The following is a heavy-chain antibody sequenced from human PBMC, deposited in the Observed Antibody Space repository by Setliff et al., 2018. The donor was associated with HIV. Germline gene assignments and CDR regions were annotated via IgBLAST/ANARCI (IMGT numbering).Heavy chain of an antibody. J-gene: IGHJ2*01. V-gene: IGHV4-59*08. CDR3: ARQVGRGWLQLPYWYFDL. CDR1: GGSINSYY. D-gene: IGHD1-1*01. CDR2: FHYSGST. Sequence: SETLSLTCTVSGGSINSYYWSWIRQPPGKGLEWIGYFHYSGSTNYNPSLKSRITISLDMSKNQVSLKLSSVTASDTAVYYCARQVGRGWLQLPYWYFDLWGRGTLVTVSS.